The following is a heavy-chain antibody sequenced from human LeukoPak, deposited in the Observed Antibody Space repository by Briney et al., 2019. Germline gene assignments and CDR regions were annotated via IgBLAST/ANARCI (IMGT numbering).Heavy chain of an antibody. CDR3: ARDRAWNYFDY. J-gene: IGHJ4*02. D-gene: IGHD3-3*01. V-gene: IGHV3-23*01. Sequence: AGGSLRLSCAASGFTFRTYALSWVRQAPGKGLEWVSAISGSGDSTYYAHSVEGRFTISRDNSKNTLYLQMDSLRAEDTAVYYCARDRAWNYFDYWGQGTLVTVSS. CDR2: ISGSGDST. CDR1: GFTFRTYA.